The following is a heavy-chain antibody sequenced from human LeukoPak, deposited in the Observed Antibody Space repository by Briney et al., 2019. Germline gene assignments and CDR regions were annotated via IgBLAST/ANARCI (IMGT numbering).Heavy chain of an antibody. V-gene: IGHV1-69*05. J-gene: IGHJ4*02. D-gene: IGHD3-16*02. Sequence: SVKVSCKASGGTFSSYAISWVRQAPGQGLEWMGGIIPIFGTANHAQKFQGRVTITTDESTSTAYMELSSLRSEDTAVYYCARAYYDYVWGSYRQFDYWGQGTLVTVSS. CDR3: ARAYYDYVWGSYRQFDY. CDR2: IIPIFGTA. CDR1: GGTFSSYA.